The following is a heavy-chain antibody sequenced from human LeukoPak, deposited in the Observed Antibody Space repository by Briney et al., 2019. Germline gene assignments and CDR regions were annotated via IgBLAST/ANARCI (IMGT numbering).Heavy chain of an antibody. D-gene: IGHD2-15*01. CDR3: ARERDSYFDY. J-gene: IGHJ4*02. Sequence: GGSLRLSCAASGFTFSSYSMNWVRQAPGKGLEWVSYISSSSSTIYYADSVKGRFTISRDNAKNSLYLQMNSLRAEDTAVYYCARERDSYFDYWGQGTLVTVSS. V-gene: IGHV3-48*01. CDR1: GFTFSSYS. CDR2: ISSSSSTI.